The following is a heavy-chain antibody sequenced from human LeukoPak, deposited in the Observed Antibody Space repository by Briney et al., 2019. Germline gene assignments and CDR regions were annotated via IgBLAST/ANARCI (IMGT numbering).Heavy chain of an antibody. CDR3: ARGGRYDSSGYADY. CDR1: GFTFSTYA. CDR2: ISSNGGST. Sequence: PGGSLRLSCAASGFTFSTYAMHWVRQVPGKGLEYVSAISSNGGSTYYANSVKGRFTISRDNSKNTLYLQMGSLRAEDMAVYYCARGGRYDSSGYADYWGQGTLVTVSS. V-gene: IGHV3-64*01. J-gene: IGHJ4*02. D-gene: IGHD3-22*01.